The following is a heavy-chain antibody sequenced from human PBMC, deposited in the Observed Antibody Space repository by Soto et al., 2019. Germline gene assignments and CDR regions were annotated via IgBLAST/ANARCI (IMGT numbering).Heavy chain of an antibody. CDR3: ASYHVVIEEINWFEP. Sequence: GESLKISCKVSGYNFDTSWIGCVRQMPGKGLEWMGIIFPADSDTRYSPSFQGQVTLSVDKSISTALLQWSSLRASDTAIYYCASYHVVIEEINWFEPWGQGTKVTVSS. CDR1: GYNFDTSW. J-gene: IGHJ5*02. CDR2: IFPADSDT. D-gene: IGHD2-15*01. V-gene: IGHV5-51*01.